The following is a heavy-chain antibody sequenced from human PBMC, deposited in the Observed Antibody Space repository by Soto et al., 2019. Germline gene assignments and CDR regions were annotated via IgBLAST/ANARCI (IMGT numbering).Heavy chain of an antibody. CDR3: ARGNYYYNPPFESPRHDAFDI. J-gene: IGHJ3*02. D-gene: IGHD3-22*01. CDR2: INPSGGST. Sequence: GASVKVSCKASGYTFTSYYMHWVRQAPGQGLEWMGIINPSGGSTSYAQKFQGGVTMTRDTSTSTVYMELSSLRSAGTAVYYCARGNYYYNPPFESPRHDAFDIWGQGTMVTVSS. CDR1: GYTFTSYY. V-gene: IGHV1-46*01.